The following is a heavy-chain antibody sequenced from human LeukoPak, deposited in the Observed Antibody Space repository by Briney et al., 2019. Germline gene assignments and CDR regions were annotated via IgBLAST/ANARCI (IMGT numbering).Heavy chain of an antibody. CDR2: IKRDGSEK. CDR3: ARETPDCSGGSCYPGGSDY. CDR1: GFTFSSYW. J-gene: IGHJ4*02. Sequence: GGSLRLSCAASGFTFSSYWISWVRQAPGKGLEWVANIKRDGSEKYYVDSVKGRFTISRDNAKNSLYLQMNSLRAEDTAVYYCARETPDCSGGSCYPGGSDYWGQGTLVTVSS. V-gene: IGHV3-7*03. D-gene: IGHD2-15*01.